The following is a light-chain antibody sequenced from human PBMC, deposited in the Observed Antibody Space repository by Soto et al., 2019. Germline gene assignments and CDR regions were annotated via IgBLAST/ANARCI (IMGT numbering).Light chain of an antibody. CDR1: RRVLYKSNNKNH. J-gene: IGKJ4*01. Sequence: DRLMTQSPESLAVSLGERATMDCKCSRRVLYKSNNKNHLAWYQQKPGQPPQLIIYWASTRESGVPERFSGSGSGTDFTLTISSLEDEDVAFYWCQQYFDVPFTFGGGTKVYIK. CDR3: QQYFDVPFT. V-gene: IGKV4-1*01. CDR2: WAS.